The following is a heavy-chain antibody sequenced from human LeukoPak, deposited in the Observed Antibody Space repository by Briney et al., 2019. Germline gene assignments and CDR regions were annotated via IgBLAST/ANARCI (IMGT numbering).Heavy chain of an antibody. CDR2: ISYTGNT. CDR1: GGSFRSSLYY. V-gene: IGHV4-39*07. CDR3: ARGRQRDTPMVIVGGDH. D-gene: IGHD5-18*01. J-gene: IGHJ4*02. Sequence: SSETLSLTCTVSGGSFRSSLYYWGWIRQPPGKGLEWIGHISYTGNTYYNPSLKSRVTISVDTSKKQFSLKLSSVTAADTAVYYCARGRQRDTPMVIVGGDHWGQGTLVTVSS.